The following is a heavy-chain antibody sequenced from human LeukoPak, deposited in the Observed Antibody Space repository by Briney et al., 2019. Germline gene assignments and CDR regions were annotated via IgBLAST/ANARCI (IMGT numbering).Heavy chain of an antibody. J-gene: IGHJ4*02. CDR3: ARRTIAAAGSDFDY. D-gene: IGHD6-13*01. CDR1: GYTFTSYD. Sequence: GASVKVSCKASGYTFTSYDINWVRQATGQGGEWMGWMNPNSGNTGYAQKFQGRVTMTRNTSISTAYMELSSLRSEDTAVYYCARRTIAAAGSDFDYWGQGTLVTVSS. CDR2: MNPNSGNT. V-gene: IGHV1-8*01.